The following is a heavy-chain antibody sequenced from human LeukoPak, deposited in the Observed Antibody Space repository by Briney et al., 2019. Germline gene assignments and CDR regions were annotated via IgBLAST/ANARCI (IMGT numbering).Heavy chain of an antibody. J-gene: IGHJ5*02. CDR3: ARAPRADDKWFDT. Sequence: GGSLRLSCIASGFTLSTYSMNWVRQAPGKGLEWVSYFGYRNSPIHYADSVKGRFTISRDNVKNSVYLQMNSLRAEDTAVYYCARAPRADDKWFDTWGQGTLVTVSS. CDR2: FGYRNSPI. V-gene: IGHV3-48*01. CDR1: GFTLSTYS. D-gene: IGHD5-24*01.